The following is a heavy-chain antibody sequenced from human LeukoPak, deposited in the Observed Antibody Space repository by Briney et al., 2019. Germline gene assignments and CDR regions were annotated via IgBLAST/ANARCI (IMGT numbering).Heavy chain of an antibody. CDR1: GGSISSGGYS. CDR2: IYHSGST. J-gene: IGHJ4*02. Sequence: SQTLSLTCAVSGGSISSGGYSWSWIRQPPGKGLEWIGYIYHSGSTYYNPSLKSRVTISVDTSKNQFSLKLSSVTAADTAVYYCARRESGRPFDYWGQGTLVTVSS. D-gene: IGHD6-6*01. CDR3: ARRESGRPFDY. V-gene: IGHV4-30-2*01.